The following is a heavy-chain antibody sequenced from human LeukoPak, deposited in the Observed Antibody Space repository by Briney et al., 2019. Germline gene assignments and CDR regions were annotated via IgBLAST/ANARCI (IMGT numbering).Heavy chain of an antibody. CDR3: AREDTIFGVAAGMDV. V-gene: IGHV3-48*01. J-gene: IGHJ6*02. CDR1: GFTFSSYS. CDR2: ISSSSSTI. D-gene: IGHD3-3*01. Sequence: GGSLRLSCAASGFTFSSYSMNWVRQAPGKGLGWVSYISSSSSTIYYADSVKGRFTISRDNAKNSLYLQMNSLRAEDTAVYYCAREDTIFGVAAGMDVWGQGTTVTVSS.